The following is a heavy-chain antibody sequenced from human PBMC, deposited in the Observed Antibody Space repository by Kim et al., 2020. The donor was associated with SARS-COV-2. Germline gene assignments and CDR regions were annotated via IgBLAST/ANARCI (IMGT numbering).Heavy chain of an antibody. Sequence: RFTISRDNSKNTLYLQMNSLRAEDTAVYYCARVIRGSSGWFYYYYYGMDVWGQGTTVTVSS. V-gene: IGHV3-30*01. D-gene: IGHD6-19*01. J-gene: IGHJ6*02. CDR3: ARVIRGSSGWFYYYYYGMDV.